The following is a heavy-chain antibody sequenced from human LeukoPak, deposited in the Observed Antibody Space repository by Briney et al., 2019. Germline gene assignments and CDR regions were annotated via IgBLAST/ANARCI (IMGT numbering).Heavy chain of an antibody. CDR1: GGTFTICA. CDR2: IIPILGIA. D-gene: IGHD3-10*01. Sequence: GASGTVSFTSSGGTFTICAISWGRQAPGQGLEWMGRIIPILGIANNAHKFQGRVTITTDKSTSTAYMELSSLRSEDTAVYYCARWSGAPTSFDYWGQGTLVTVSS. V-gene: IGHV1-69*04. CDR3: ARWSGAPTSFDY. J-gene: IGHJ4*02.